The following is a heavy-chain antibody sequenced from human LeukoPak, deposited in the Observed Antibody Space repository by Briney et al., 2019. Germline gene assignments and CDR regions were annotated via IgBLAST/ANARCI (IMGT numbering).Heavy chain of an antibody. CDR2: INPNSGGT. CDR3: ARIVGVTGWFDP. J-gene: IGHJ5*02. Sequence: ASVKVSCKASGYTFIAYYMYWVRQAPGQGLEWMGWINPNSGGTSYAQKFQGRVTMTRDTSSNTGYMELTRLTSDDTAVYYCARIVGVTGWFDPWGQGTLVTVSS. V-gene: IGHV1-2*02. D-gene: IGHD1-26*01. CDR1: GYTFIAYY.